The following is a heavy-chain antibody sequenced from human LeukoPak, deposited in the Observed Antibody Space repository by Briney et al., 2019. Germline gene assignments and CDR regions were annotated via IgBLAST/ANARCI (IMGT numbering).Heavy chain of an antibody. J-gene: IGHJ4*02. CDR3: ARDSSRPGYFDY. D-gene: IGHD2-2*01. V-gene: IGHV3-21*01. CDR2: ISSSSSYI. CDR1: GFTFSSYS. Sequence: KSGGSLRLSCAASGFTFSSYSMNWVRQAPGKGLEWVSSISSSSSYIYYADSVKGRFTISRDNAKNSLYLQMNSLRAEDTAVYYCARDSSRPGYFDYWGQGTLVTVSS.